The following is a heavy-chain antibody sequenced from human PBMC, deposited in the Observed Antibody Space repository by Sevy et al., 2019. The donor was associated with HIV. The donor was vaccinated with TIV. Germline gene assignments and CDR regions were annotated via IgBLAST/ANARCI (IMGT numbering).Heavy chain of an antibody. CDR3: ARDKGGGSSSFLDY. CDR2: ISSSSSYI. D-gene: IGHD6-13*01. Sequence: GGSLRLSCAASGFTFSSYSMNWVRQAPGKGLEWVSSISSSSSYIYYADSVKGRLTISRDNAKNSLYLQMNSLRAEDTAVYYCARDKGGGSSSFLDYWGLGTLVTVSS. V-gene: IGHV3-21*01. J-gene: IGHJ4*02. CDR1: GFTFSSYS.